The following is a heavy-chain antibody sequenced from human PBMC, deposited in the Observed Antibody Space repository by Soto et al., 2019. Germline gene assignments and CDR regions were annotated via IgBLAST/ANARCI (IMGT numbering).Heavy chain of an antibody. CDR1: GGSFSGYY. CDR3: ARGSTVTTHWFDP. D-gene: IGHD4-17*01. CDR2: INHSGST. Sequence: PSETLSLTCAVYGGSFSGYYWSWIRQPPGKGLEWIGEINHSGSTNYNPSLKSRVTISVDTPKNQFSLKLSSVTAADTAVYYCARGSTVTTHWFDPWGQGTLVTVSS. J-gene: IGHJ5*02. V-gene: IGHV4-34*01.